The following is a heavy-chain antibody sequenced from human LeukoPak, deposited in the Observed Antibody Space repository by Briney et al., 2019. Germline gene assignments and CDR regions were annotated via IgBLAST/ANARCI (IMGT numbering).Heavy chain of an antibody. D-gene: IGHD2-2*01. Sequence: PGGSLRLSCAASGFTFSDYAMSWLRQALGRGLEWVSAISDSGVDTYYADSVKGRFTMSRDNSKSTLYLQMNRLRAEDTAVYYCADGNSNSPKDYWGHGTLVTVSS. V-gene: IGHV3-23*01. CDR1: GFTFSDYA. J-gene: IGHJ4*01. CDR2: ISDSGVDT. CDR3: ADGNSNSPKDY.